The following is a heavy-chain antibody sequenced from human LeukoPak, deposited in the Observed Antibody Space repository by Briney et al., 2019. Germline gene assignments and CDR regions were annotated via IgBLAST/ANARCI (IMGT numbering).Heavy chain of an antibody. CDR3: ASRLDGYNRGFDY. CDR2: ISWDGDST. V-gene: IGHV3-43D*03. CDR1: GFTFDDYA. Sequence: PGGSLRLSCAASGFTFDDYAMHWVRQAPGKGLEWVSLISWDGDSTYYADSVKGRFTISRDNSKNSLYLQMTSLRTEDTALYYCASRLDGYNRGFDYWGQGTLVTVSS. J-gene: IGHJ4*02. D-gene: IGHD5-24*01.